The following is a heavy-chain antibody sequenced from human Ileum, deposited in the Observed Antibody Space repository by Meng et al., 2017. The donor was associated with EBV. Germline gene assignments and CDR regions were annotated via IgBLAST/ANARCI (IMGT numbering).Heavy chain of an antibody. CDR3: ARLFSGSRGYYLPYFDY. J-gene: IGHJ4*02. CDR1: GGSISSGGHS. CDR2: IQHSGST. D-gene: IGHD3-22*01. Sequence: LQESGSGLVNPPQTLSPTCAWSGGSISSGGHSWSWIRQPPGKGLEWIGDIQHSGSTYYNPSLKSRVTISVDKSKNQFSLKLSSVTAADTAVYYCARLFSGSRGYYLPYFDYWGQGALVTVSS. V-gene: IGHV4-30-2*01.